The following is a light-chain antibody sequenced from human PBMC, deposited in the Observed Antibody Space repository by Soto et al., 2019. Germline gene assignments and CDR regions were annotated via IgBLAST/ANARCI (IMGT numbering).Light chain of an antibody. J-gene: IGKJ2*01. CDR1: QSISSY. CDR3: QQSYSTPYT. CDR2: AAS. Sequence: DIQMTQSPSSLSASVGDRVTITCRASQSISSYLNCYQQKPGKAPKLLIYAASSLQSGVPSRFSGSGSGTDFTLTISSLQPEDFATYYCQQSYSTPYTFGQVTKADIK. V-gene: IGKV1-39*01.